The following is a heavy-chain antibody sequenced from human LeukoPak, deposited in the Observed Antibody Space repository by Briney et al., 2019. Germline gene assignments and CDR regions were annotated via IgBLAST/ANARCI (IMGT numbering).Heavy chain of an antibody. CDR1: GFTFSRFW. D-gene: IGHD3-16*01. Sequence: GGSLRLSCAASGFTFSRFWMNCVPQAPGGGLECVANIYQSGGRNNYLDSVKGRFTISRDNAKNSLVLEISSLRGDDTPVYFCAIDVEGGNFHIWGQGTTDSVSS. CDR2: IYQSGGRN. V-gene: IGHV3-7*05. J-gene: IGHJ3*02. CDR3: AIDVEGGNFHI.